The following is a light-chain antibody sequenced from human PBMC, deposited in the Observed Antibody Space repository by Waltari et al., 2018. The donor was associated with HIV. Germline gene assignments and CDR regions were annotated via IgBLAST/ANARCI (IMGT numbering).Light chain of an antibody. Sequence: SSEFTQPPSVSVSPGQTARSTSPGDAFPKPYTHWFQQKPGQAPVVVIHKNTERPSGIPERFSASRSVTTVTLTITGVQTDDEADYYCLSADRSGTYVFGPGTTVTVL. CDR1: AFPKPY. CDR2: KNT. V-gene: IGLV3-25*03. J-gene: IGLJ1*01. CDR3: LSADRSGTYV.